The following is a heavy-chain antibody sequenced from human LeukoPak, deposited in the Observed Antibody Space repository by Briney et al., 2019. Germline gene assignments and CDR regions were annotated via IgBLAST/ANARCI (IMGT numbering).Heavy chain of an antibody. Sequence: SGTLSLTCAVWGGSISSCNWWSWLRQPPGKGLEWIGEIYHSGSTNYNASLKSGVTISVDKSKNQFSLKLSSVTAADTAVYYCARGRRSSGYYPGSFEYWGQGTLVTVSS. D-gene: IGHD3-22*01. CDR2: IYHSGST. V-gene: IGHV4-4*02. J-gene: IGHJ4*02. CDR3: ARGRRSSGYYPGSFEY. CDR1: GGSISSCNW.